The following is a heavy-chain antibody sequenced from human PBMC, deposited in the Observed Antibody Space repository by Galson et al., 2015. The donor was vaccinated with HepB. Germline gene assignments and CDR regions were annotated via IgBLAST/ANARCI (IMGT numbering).Heavy chain of an antibody. CDR3: ARGGGSSARGMGV. D-gene: IGHD1-26*01. J-gene: IGHJ6*02. CDR2: ISGNNGDT. CDR1: GYTFTSYD. V-gene: IGHV1-18*04. Sequence: SVKVSCKASGYTFTSYDVSWVRQAPGQGLEWMGWISGNNGDTNYAQKLRGRVTVTTDTSTSTAYMELRSLRSDDTAVYYCARGGGSSARGMGVWGQGTTVTVSS.